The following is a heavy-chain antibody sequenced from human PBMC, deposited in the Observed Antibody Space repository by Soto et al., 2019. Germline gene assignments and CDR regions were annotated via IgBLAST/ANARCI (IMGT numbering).Heavy chain of an antibody. CDR3: AKDLALGYYDSSGYSDY. CDR2: ISGSGGST. D-gene: IGHD3-22*01. V-gene: IGHV3-23*01. CDR1: GFTFSSYA. Sequence: GGSLRLSCAASGFTFSSYAMSWVRQAPGKGLEWVSAISGSGGSTYYADSVKGRFTIARDNSKNTPYLQMNSLRAEDTAVHYCAKDLALGYYDSSGYSDYWGQGTLVTVSS. J-gene: IGHJ4*02.